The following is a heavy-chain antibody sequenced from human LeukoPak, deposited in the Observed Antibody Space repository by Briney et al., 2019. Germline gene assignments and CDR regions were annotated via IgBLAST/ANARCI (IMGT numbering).Heavy chain of an antibody. J-gene: IGHJ4*02. Sequence: SETLSLTCAVYGGSFSGYYWSSIRQPPGKGRDWIGESNHSGSTNYNPSLKSRVTISVDTSKNQFSLKLSSVTAADTAVYYCARESYSSSWYGDYFDYWGQGTLVTVSS. CDR3: ARESYSSSWYGDYFDY. V-gene: IGHV4-34*01. CDR1: GGSFSGYY. CDR2: SNHSGST. D-gene: IGHD6-13*01.